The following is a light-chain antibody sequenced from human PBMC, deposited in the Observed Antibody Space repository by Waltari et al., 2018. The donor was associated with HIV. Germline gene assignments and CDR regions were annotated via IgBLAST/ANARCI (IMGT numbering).Light chain of an antibody. CDR2: DKD. Sequence: QSVLTQPPSLSASPGQQVTISCSGSSSNIGGNFVSWYQQLPGTAPNLLIYDKDKRPSGTPDRFSGSKPGTSATLDIIGLQTGDAADYYCGTWDTTLRTWVFGGGTKLTVL. CDR3: GTWDTTLRTWV. J-gene: IGLJ3*02. CDR1: SSNIGGNF. V-gene: IGLV1-51*01.